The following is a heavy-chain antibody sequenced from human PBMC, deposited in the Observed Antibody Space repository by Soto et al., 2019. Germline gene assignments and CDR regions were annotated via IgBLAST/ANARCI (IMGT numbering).Heavy chain of an antibody. J-gene: IGHJ5*02. CDR3: ASDGSKVLRGCFDP. Sequence: QVQVQESGPGLVKPSETLSLTWCVSCGSMSKFYWWWIRKPAGKGLVLMGHFYATGTSDYNPSFGSGVAMAVNISKKRFSLILRSVTAADTSVDYCASDGSKVLRGCFDPLGQVILVAFS. CDR2: FYATGTS. V-gene: IGHV4-4*07. CDR1: CGSMSKFY. D-gene: IGHD4-17*01.